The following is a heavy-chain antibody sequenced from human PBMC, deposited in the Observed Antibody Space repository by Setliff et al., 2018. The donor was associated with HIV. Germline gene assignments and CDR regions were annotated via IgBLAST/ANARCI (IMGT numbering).Heavy chain of an antibody. J-gene: IGHJ4*02. CDR1: GYTFTGYN. CDR3: ARDGYYYDGSAYSTFDY. Sequence: ASVKVSCKASGYTFTGYNLHWLRQAPGQGLEWMGWISAYNGNTNYAQQLQGRVTMTTDTSTSTAYMELRSLRSDDTAVYYCARDGYYYDGSAYSTFDYWGQGTLVTVSS. D-gene: IGHD3-22*01. CDR2: ISAYNGNT. V-gene: IGHV1-18*04.